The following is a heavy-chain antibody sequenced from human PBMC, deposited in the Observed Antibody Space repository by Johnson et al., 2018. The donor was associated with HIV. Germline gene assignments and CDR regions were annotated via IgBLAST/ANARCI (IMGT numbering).Heavy chain of an antibody. CDR1: GFTFSDYY. CDR3: ARDSHNFWTDAFDI. V-gene: IGHV3-30*02. Sequence: QVQLVESGGGLVKPGGSLRLSCAASGFTFSDYYMSWIRQAPGKGLEWVAFRRYDGRNKYYVDSVKGRFTISRDNSKNTLYLQMNSLRAEDTAVYYCARDSHNFWTDAFDIWGQGTMVTVSS. CDR2: RRYDGRNK. D-gene: IGHD3/OR15-3a*01. J-gene: IGHJ3*02.